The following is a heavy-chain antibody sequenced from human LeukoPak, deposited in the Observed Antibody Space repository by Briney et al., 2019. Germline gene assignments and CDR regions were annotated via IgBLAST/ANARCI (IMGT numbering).Heavy chain of an antibody. CDR2: TYSGGIT. D-gene: IGHD4-23*01. V-gene: IGHV3-66*01. CDR1: GFTVSSNY. J-gene: IGHJ4*02. Sequence: GGSLRLSCAISGFTVSSNYMSWVRQAPGKGLEWVSVTYSGGITDYAYSVKGRFTISRDNSKNTLHLQMNNLRAEDTAVYYCARVVIRPYYFDYWGQGTLVTVSS. CDR3: ARVVIRPYYFDY.